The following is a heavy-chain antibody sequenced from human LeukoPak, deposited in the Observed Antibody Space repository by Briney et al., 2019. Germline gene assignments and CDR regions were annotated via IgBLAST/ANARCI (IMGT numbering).Heavy chain of an antibody. CDR2: IIPIFGTA. V-gene: IGHV1-69*13. Sequence: AASVKVSCKASGGTFSSYAISWVRQAPGQGLEWMGGIIPIFGTANYAQKFQGRVTITADESTSTAYMELSSLRSEDTAVYYCARHTVRGVIKPYNWFDPWGQGTLVTVSS. D-gene: IGHD3-10*01. CDR3: ARHTVRGVIKPYNWFDP. J-gene: IGHJ5*02. CDR1: GGTFSSYA.